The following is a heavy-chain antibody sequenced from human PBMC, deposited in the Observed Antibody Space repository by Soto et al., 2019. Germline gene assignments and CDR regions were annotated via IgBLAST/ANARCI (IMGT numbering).Heavy chain of an antibody. J-gene: IGHJ5*02. CDR3: ARDWSSIAARLGGFDP. CDR2: ISSSGSTI. CDR1: GFTFSSYE. Sequence: PGGSLRLSCAASGFTFSSYEMNWVRQAPGKGLEWASYISSSGSTIYYADSVKGRFTISRDNAKNSLYLQMNSLRAEDTAVYYCARDWSSIAARLGGFDPWGQGTLVTVS. D-gene: IGHD6-6*01. V-gene: IGHV3-48*03.